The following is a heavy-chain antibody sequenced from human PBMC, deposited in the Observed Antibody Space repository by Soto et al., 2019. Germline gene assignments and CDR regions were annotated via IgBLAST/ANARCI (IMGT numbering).Heavy chain of an antibody. Sequence: SETLSLTCAVSGGSFTSNNWWTWVRQPPGRGLEWIGEIYRTGSTNYNPSLKSRVTISLDKSENQFSLKVTSLTAADTAVYYCASRDPGTSVDYWGQGTLVTVSS. CDR3: ASRDPGTSVDY. J-gene: IGHJ4*02. CDR1: GGSFTSNNW. D-gene: IGHD1-7*01. CDR2: IYRTGST. V-gene: IGHV4-4*02.